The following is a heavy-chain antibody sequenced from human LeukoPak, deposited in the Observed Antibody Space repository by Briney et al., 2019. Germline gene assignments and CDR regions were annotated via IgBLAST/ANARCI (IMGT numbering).Heavy chain of an antibody. CDR3: ALGTDGRRYFDL. J-gene: IGHJ2*01. D-gene: IGHD5-24*01. V-gene: IGHV4-59*01. CDR2: IYYTGST. CDR1: GGSISTYY. Sequence: PPETLSLTCTVSGGSISTYYWSWIRQPPGKGMEWIGFIYYTGSTNYNPSLKSRVTISLDTSKNQFSLRLTSVTAADTAVYYCALGTDGRRYFDLWGRGTLLTDSS.